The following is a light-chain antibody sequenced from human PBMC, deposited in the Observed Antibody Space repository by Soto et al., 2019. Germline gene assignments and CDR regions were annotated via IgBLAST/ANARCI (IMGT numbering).Light chain of an antibody. V-gene: IGLV2-14*03. CDR1: SSDVGNYNY. CDR2: DVT. CDR3: SSYTTNDTVV. Sequence: QSALTQPASVSGSPGQSITISCTGTSSDVGNYNYVSWYQQHPGKAPKLIIYDVTNRPSGVSNRFSGSESGNTASMTISGLQADDESDYYCSSYTTNDTVVFGGGTKRTVL. J-gene: IGLJ2*01.